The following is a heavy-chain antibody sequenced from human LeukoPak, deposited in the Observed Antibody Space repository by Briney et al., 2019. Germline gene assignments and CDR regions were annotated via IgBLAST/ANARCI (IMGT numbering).Heavy chain of an antibody. D-gene: IGHD1-26*01. Sequence: PSETLSLTCTVSGGSISSNSYYWGWIRQPPGKGLEWIGTIYYSGNTYYHPSLARWVTISVDASKNYFSLKVNSVTAADTAVYYCARHRGTDYHFQNMDVWGEGTTVTVS. CDR1: GGSISSNSYY. V-gene: IGHV4-39*01. CDR3: ARHRGTDYHFQNMDV. CDR2: IYYSGNT. J-gene: IGHJ6*03.